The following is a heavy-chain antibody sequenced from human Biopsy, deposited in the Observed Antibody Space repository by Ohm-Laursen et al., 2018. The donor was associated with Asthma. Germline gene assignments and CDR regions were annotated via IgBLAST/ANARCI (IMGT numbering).Heavy chain of an antibody. J-gene: IGHJ4*02. V-gene: IGHV3-30*15. CDR1: GFMFSDYV. CDR2: ISFDGRYE. Sequence: SLRLSCAASGFMFSDYVFHWVRQVPGKGPEWVALISFDGRYEYYADSVKGRFTISRDNPMKRLYLQMSSLTAEDTAVYYCASRGGDFWSGYYMDYWGQGTLVTVSS. CDR3: ASRGGDFWSGYYMDY. D-gene: IGHD3-3*01.